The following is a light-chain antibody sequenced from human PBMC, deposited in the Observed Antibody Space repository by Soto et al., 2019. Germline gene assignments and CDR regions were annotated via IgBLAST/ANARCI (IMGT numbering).Light chain of an antibody. V-gene: IGLV2-23*02. J-gene: IGLJ1*01. CDR3: CSYAGTVAYV. CDR2: EVS. CDR1: SSDVWSYNF. Sequence: QSALTQPASVSGSPGQSITISCTGTSSDVWSYNFVSWYQQHPGKAPKLIIFEVSKRPSGVSDRFSGSKSDNTASLTISGLQAEDEADYFSCSYAGTVAYVFGTGTMVTVL.